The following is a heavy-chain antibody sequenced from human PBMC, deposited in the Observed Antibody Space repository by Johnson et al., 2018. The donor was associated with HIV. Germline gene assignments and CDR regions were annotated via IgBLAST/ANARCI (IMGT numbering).Heavy chain of an antibody. CDR3: ARDMVQLELLGAFDI. J-gene: IGHJ3*02. D-gene: IGHD1-7*01. Sequence: MLLVESGGGLVQPGGSLRLSCAASGFTFSNYMSWVRQAPGKGLEWVSVIYSGGTTFYADSVKVRFTISRDNSKNTLSLQMNTLRAEDTAVYYCARDMVQLELLGAFDIWGQGTMVTVSS. V-gene: IGHV3-66*01. CDR1: GFTFSNY. CDR2: IYSGGTT.